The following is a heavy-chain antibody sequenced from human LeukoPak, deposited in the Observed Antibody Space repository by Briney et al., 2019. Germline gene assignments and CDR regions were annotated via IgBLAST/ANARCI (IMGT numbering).Heavy chain of an antibody. CDR1: GFTFSSYA. D-gene: IGHD1-26*01. Sequence: GGSLRLSCAASGFTFSSYAMSWVRQAPGKGLEWVSAISGSGGSTYYADSVKGRFTISRDNSKNTLYPQMNSLRAEDTAVYYCAKKGGSYYYYMDVWGKGTTVTVSS. CDR2: ISGSGGST. J-gene: IGHJ6*03. CDR3: AKKGGSYYYYMDV. V-gene: IGHV3-23*01.